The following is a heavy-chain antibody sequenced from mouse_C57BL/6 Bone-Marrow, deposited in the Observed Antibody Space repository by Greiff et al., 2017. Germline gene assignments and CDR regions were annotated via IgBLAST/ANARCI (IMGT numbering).Heavy chain of an antibody. J-gene: IGHJ1*03. V-gene: IGHV1-4*01. CDR1: GYTFTSYT. Sequence: VQGVESGAELARPGASVKMSCKASGYTFTSYTMHWVKQRPGQGLEWIGYINPSSGYTKYNQKFKDKATLTADKSSSTAYMQLSSLTSEDSAVYYCARQQVFDVWGTGTTVTVSS. CDR3: ARQQVFDV. CDR2: INPSSGYT.